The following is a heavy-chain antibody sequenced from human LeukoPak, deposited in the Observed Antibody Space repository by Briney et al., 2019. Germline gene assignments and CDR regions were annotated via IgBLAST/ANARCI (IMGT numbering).Heavy chain of an antibody. Sequence: ASVKVSCKASGYTFTSYYMHWVRQAPGQGLEWMGIINPSGGSTSYAQKFQGRVTMTRDTSISTAYMELSRLRSDDTAVYYCARDSTWIQLWSSVRGYFDLWGRGTLVTVSS. J-gene: IGHJ2*01. CDR1: GYTFTSYY. CDR3: ARDSTWIQLWSSVRGYFDL. CDR2: INPSGGST. V-gene: IGHV1-46*01. D-gene: IGHD5-18*01.